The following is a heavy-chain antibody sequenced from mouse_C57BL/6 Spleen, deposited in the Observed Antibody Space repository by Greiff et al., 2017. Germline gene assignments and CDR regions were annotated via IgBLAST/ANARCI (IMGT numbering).Heavy chain of an antibody. CDR2: IHPNSGST. V-gene: IGHV1-64*01. Sequence: VQLQQPGAELVKPGASVKLSCKASGYTFPSYWMHWVKQRPGQGLEWIGMIHPNSGSTNYNEKFKSKATLTVDKSSSTAYMQLSSLTSEDSAVYYCARPGDGYPAWFAYWGQGTLVTVSA. D-gene: IGHD2-3*01. CDR3: ARPGDGYPAWFAY. J-gene: IGHJ3*01. CDR1: GYTFPSYW.